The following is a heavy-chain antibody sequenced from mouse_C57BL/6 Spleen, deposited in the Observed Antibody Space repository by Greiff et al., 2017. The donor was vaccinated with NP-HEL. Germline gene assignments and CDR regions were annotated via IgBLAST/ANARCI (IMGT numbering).Heavy chain of an antibody. CDR2: INPNYGTT. J-gene: IGHJ2*01. CDR3: AREGTTVEWYFDD. CDR1: GYSFTDYN. Sequence: VQLQQSGPELVKPGASVKISCKASGYSFTDYNMNWVKQSNGKSLEWIGVINPNYGTTSYNQKFKGKATLTVDHSSSTAYMQLNSLTSEDAAVYYCAREGTTVEWYFDDWGQGTTLTVAS. D-gene: IGHD1-1*01. V-gene: IGHV1-39*01.